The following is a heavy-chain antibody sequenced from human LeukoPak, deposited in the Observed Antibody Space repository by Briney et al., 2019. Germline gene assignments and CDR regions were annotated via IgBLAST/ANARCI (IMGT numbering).Heavy chain of an antibody. CDR1: GASISPYY. CDR3: ARHYSITGGRLSTYWLDP. V-gene: IGHV4-59*08. CDR2: IYYSGST. D-gene: IGHD7-27*01. J-gene: IGHJ5*02. Sequence: SETLSLTCTVSGASISPYYWSWIRQPPGKGLDWFADIYYSGSTNYNPSLKSPVTISVDTSKNQVSLKLSSVTAADTAVYYRARHYSITGGRLSTYWLDPWGQGTLVTVSS.